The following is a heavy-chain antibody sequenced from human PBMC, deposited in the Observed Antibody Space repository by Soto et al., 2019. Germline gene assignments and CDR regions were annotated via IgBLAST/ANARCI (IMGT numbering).Heavy chain of an antibody. CDR2: ISSSSSYI. CDR3: AATTVTTKYFDY. CDR1: GFTFSSYE. Sequence: EVQLVESGGGLVQPGGSLRLSCAASGFTFSSYEMNWFRQAPGKGLEWVSYISSSSSYIYYADSVKGRFTISRDNAKNSLYVKMNSLRAEDTAVYYCAATTVTTKYFDYWGQGTLVTVSS. D-gene: IGHD4-17*01. J-gene: IGHJ4*02. V-gene: IGHV3-48*03.